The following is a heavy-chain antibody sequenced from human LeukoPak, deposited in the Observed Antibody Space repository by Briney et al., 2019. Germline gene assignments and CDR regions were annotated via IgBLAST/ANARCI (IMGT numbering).Heavy chain of an antibody. CDR3: ARAVPAPCGYCTNGVRRPWGLYY. D-gene: IGHD2-8*01. CDR1: GYSISSGYY. V-gene: IGHV4-38-2*01. CDR2: IYHSGST. Sequence: PSETLSLTCAVSGYSISSGYYWGWIRQPPGKGLEWIGSIYHSGSTYYNPSLKSRVTISVDTSKNQFSLKLSSVTAADTAVYYCARAVPAPCGYCTNGVRRPWGLYYWGQGTLVTVSS. J-gene: IGHJ4*02.